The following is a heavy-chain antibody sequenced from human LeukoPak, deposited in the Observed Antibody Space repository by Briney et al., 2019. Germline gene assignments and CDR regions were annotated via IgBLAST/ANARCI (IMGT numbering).Heavy chain of an antibody. V-gene: IGHV6-1*01. J-gene: IGHJ4*02. Sequence: SQTLSLTCVISGDSVSSNSAAWNWIRQSPSRGLEWLGRTYYRSKWYNDYAVSVKSRITINPDTSKNQFSLQLNSVTAADTAVYYCASLGPQEDNYYGSGVNDYWGQGTLVTVSS. CDR2: TYYRSKWYN. CDR1: GDSVSSNSAA. D-gene: IGHD3-10*01. CDR3: ASLGPQEDNYYGSGVNDY.